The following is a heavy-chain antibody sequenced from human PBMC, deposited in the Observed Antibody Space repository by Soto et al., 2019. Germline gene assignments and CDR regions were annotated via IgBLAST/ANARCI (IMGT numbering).Heavy chain of an antibody. CDR1: GYTFTSYY. V-gene: IGHV1-46*01. D-gene: IGHD3-3*01. J-gene: IGHJ6*02. CDR2: INPSGGST. CDR3: ARDLIGVLRARRSLYYYYYGMDV. Sequence: QVQLVQSGAEVKKPGASVKVSCKASGYTFTSYYMHWVRQAPGQGLEWMGIINPSGGSTSYAQKFQGRVTMTRDTSTSTVYMELSSLRSEDTAVYYCARDLIGVLRARRSLYYYYYGMDVWGQGTTVTVSS.